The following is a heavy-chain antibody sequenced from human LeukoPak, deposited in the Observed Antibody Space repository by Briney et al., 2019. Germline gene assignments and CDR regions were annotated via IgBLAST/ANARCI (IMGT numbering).Heavy chain of an antibody. CDR1: GFTFSSYA. D-gene: IGHD4-17*01. J-gene: IGHJ4*02. Sequence: HPGGSLRLSCAASGFTFSSYAMSWVRQAPGKGLEWVAVISYDGSNKYYADSVKGRFTISRDNSKNTLYLQMNSLRAEDTAVYYCARGGNTVTNGVSDYWGQGTLVTVSS. CDR2: ISYDGSNK. V-gene: IGHV3-30*04. CDR3: ARGGNTVTNGVSDY.